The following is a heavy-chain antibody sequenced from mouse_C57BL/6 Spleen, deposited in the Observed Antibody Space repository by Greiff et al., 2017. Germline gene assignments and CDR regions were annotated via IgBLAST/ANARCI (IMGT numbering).Heavy chain of an antibody. D-gene: IGHD1-1*01. CDR3: AGLYYYGSSYYAMDY. Sequence: QVQLQQPGAELVRPGTSVKLSCKASGYTFTSYWMHWVKQRPGQGLEWIGVIDPSDSYTNYNPKFKGKATLTVDTSSSTAYMQLSSLTSEDSAVYYCAGLYYYGSSYYAMDYWGQGTSVTVSS. J-gene: IGHJ4*01. CDR1: GYTFTSYW. V-gene: IGHV1-59*01. CDR2: IDPSDSYT.